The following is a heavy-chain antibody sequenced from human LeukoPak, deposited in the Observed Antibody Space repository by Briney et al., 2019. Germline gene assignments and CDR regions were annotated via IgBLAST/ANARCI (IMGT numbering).Heavy chain of an antibody. CDR1: GGSISSSSYY. CDR3: ASFGVAGGDDY. Sequence: SETLSLTCTVSGGSISSSSYYWGWIRQPPGKGLEWIGSIYYSGSTYYNPSLKSRVTISVDTSKNQFSLKLSSVTAADTAVYYCASFGVAGGDDYWGQGTLVTVSS. D-gene: IGHD3-3*01. V-gene: IGHV4-39*01. CDR2: IYYSGST. J-gene: IGHJ4*02.